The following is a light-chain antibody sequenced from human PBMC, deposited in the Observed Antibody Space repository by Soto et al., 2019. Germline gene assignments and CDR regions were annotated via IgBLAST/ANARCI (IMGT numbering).Light chain of an antibody. CDR3: QQYNSYPGT. CDR2: KES. Sequence: DIQMTQSPSTLSASVGDRVTITCRASQSISSWLAWYQQKPGKAPKLLIYKESSLESGVPSRFSGSGSGTEFTLTISSRQPDDVATYYCQQYNSYPGTFGQGTKVEIK. CDR1: QSISSW. V-gene: IGKV1-5*03. J-gene: IGKJ1*01.